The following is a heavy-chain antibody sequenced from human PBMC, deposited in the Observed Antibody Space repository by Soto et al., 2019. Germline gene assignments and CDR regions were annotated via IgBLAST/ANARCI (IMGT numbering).Heavy chain of an antibody. Sequence: QVQLVESGGGVVQPGRSLRLSCVVPGSIFSGYGMHWVRQAPGKGLEWVAVIWYDGSVKYYADSVEGRFTISRDNSKNTLYLQMDSLRVEDTAVYYCARAEIGGTAFRGYCDYWGQGTLVTVSS. V-gene: IGHV3-33*01. CDR1: GSIFSGYG. J-gene: IGHJ4*02. D-gene: IGHD1-7*01. CDR3: ARAEIGGTAFRGYCDY. CDR2: IWYDGSVK.